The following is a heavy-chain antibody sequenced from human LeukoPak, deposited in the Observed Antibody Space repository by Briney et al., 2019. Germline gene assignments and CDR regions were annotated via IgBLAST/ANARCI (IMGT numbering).Heavy chain of an antibody. J-gene: IGHJ4*02. D-gene: IGHD2-2*02. Sequence: SGTLSHTCAVYGGSFSGYYWSGIRQPPGKGLDGIGEINHSGSTNYNPSLKSRVTISVDTSKNQFSLKLSSVTAADTAVYYCARLLYCSSTSCYRGFSGSYWGQGTLVTVSS. CDR2: INHSGST. CDR3: ARLLYCSSTSCYRGFSGSY. CDR1: GGSFSGYY. V-gene: IGHV4-34*01.